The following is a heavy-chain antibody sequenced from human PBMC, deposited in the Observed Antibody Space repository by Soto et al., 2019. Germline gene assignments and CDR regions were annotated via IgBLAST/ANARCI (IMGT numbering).Heavy chain of an antibody. CDR3: AREPLSSGYYDY. CDR1: GFSISSGVYS. Sequence: PSDTLSLTCAFSGFSISSGVYSLSWIRQPPGKGLEWIGYIYHSGSTYYNPSLKSRVTISVDRSKNQFSLKLSSVTAADTAVYYCAREPLSSGYYDYWGQGTLVTVSS. CDR2: IYHSGST. J-gene: IGHJ4*02. V-gene: IGHV4-30-2*01. D-gene: IGHD3-22*01.